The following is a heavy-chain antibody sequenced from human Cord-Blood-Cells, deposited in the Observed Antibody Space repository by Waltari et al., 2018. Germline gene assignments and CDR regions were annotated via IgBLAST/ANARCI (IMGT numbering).Heavy chain of an antibody. D-gene: IGHD6-19*01. CDR3: ARDTRAGVTYDY. Sequence: EVQLVESGGGLVQPGGSLRLSCAASGFTFSSYEMNWVRQAPGKWLEGVTYSGRSGSTYYYTDAGDGRSTTSRDNAKNSLYLQMNSLRAEDTAVYYCARDTRAGVTYDYWGQGTLVTVSS. CDR1: GFTFSSYE. V-gene: IGHV3-48*03. J-gene: IGHJ4*02. CDR2: SGRSGSTY.